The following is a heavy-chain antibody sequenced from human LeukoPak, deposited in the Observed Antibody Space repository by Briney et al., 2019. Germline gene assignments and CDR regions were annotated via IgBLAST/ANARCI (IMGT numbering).Heavy chain of an antibody. CDR1: GYTFTGYY. J-gene: IGHJ4*02. CDR2: INPNSGGT. CDR3: GGGGGWAYCSSTSCLFLHY. V-gene: IGHV1-2*02. Sequence: GTSVKVSCKASGYTFTGYYMHWVRQAPGQGLEWMGWINPNSGGTNYAQKFQGRVTMTRDTSISTAYMELSRLRSDDTAVYYCGGGGGWAYCSSTSCLFLHYWGQGTLVTVSS. D-gene: IGHD2-2*01.